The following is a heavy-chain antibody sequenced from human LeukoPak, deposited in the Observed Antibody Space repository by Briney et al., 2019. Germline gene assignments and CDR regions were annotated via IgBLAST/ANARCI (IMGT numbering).Heavy chain of an antibody. Sequence: GGSLRLSCAASGFTFSSYAMSWVRQAPGKGLEWVSSISGSGDSTYYADSVKGRLTISRDNPKNTLYLQLNSLRAEDTAVYYCAKSRSSEARAGSNYWGQGTLVTVSS. D-gene: IGHD6-6*01. CDR3: AKSRSSEARAGSNY. CDR1: GFTFSSYA. J-gene: IGHJ4*02. V-gene: IGHV3-23*01. CDR2: ISGSGDST.